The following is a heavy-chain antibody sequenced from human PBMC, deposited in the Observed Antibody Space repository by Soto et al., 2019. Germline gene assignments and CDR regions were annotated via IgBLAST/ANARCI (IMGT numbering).Heavy chain of an antibody. CDR3: AKDQGSSWYEIDY. Sequence: PGGSLRLSCEASGFTFNIRAMSWVRQAPGKGLEWVSMISATGGGSTYYADSVKGRFTISRDNSKNTLYLQMNSLRAEDTAVYYCAKDQGSSWYEIDYWGQGTLVTVSS. CDR1: GFTFNIRA. J-gene: IGHJ4*02. CDR2: ISATGGGST. D-gene: IGHD6-13*01. V-gene: IGHV3-23*01.